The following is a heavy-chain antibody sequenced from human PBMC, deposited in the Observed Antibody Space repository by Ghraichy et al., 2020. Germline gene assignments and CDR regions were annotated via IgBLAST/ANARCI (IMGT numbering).Heavy chain of an antibody. D-gene: IGHD4/OR15-4a*01. J-gene: IGHJ4*02. V-gene: IGHV3-7*01. CDR2: IRQDGSDK. CDR3: ARDGAFYRDY. CDR1: GFTFSDYW. Sequence: GALRLSCAASGFTFSDYWMSWVRQAPGKGLEWVANIRQDGSDKYCVDSVKGRFTISRDNAKNSLYLQMISLRAEDTAVYYCARDGAFYRDYWGQGTLVTVSS.